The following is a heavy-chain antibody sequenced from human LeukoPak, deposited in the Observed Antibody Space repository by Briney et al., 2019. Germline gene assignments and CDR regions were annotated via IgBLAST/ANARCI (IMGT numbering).Heavy chain of an antibody. D-gene: IGHD5-24*01. V-gene: IGHV4-34*01. Sequence: PSETLSLTCAVYGGSFSGYYWSWIRQPPGKGLEWIGEINHSGSTNYNPSLKSRVTISVDTSKNQFSLKLSSVTAADTAVYYCASLQLGFQVVGMDVWGQGTTVTVSS. CDR3: ASLQLGFQVVGMDV. CDR1: GGSFSGYY. J-gene: IGHJ6*02. CDR2: INHSGST.